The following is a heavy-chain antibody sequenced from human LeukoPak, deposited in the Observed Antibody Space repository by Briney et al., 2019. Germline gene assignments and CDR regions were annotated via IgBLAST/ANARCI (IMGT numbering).Heavy chain of an antibody. CDR2: SYHRGST. CDR1: GGSISNYY. V-gene: IGHV4-59*01. CDR3: ARDRELGY. Sequence: SETLSLTCTVSGGSISNYYWGWIRQSPGKGPEWIGWSYHRGSTSYNPSLKSRVAISVDTSKNQFSLKLSSVTAADTAVYYCARDRELGYWGQGTLVIVSS. J-gene: IGHJ4*02.